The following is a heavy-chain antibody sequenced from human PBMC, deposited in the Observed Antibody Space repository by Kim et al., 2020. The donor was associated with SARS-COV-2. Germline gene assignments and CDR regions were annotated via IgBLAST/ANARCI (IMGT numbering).Heavy chain of an antibody. CDR2: TA. Sequence: TANYAQKFQGRVTITADESTSTAYMELSSLRSEDTAVYYCARGGIAAAGNWGQGTLVTVSS. V-gene: IGHV1-69*01. J-gene: IGHJ4*02. D-gene: IGHD6-13*01. CDR3: ARGGIAAAGN.